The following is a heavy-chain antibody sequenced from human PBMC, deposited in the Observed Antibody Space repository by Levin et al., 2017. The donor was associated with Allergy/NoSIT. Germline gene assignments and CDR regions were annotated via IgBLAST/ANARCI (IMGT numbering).Heavy chain of an antibody. CDR3: ARVGYGDGGY. CDR2: IFHTGTT. CDR1: GGSIRGGGYS. V-gene: IGHV4-30-2*01. Sequence: SQTLSLPCAVSGGSIRGGGYSWTWIRQPPGKGLEWIGYIFHTGTTYYNPSLKSRVTISVDRSKNQFSLKLSSVTAADTAVYYCARVGYGDGGYWGQGTLVTVSS. J-gene: IGHJ4*02. D-gene: IGHD4-17*01.